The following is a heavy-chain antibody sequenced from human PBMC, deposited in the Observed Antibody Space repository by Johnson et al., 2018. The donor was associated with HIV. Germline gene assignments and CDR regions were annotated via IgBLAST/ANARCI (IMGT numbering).Heavy chain of an antibody. Sequence: QVQLVESGGGLVQPGGSLRLSCAASGFAFSNYAMTWVRQAPGKGLEWVAVISFDENNKVYADSVKGRFTISRDNSKNTLFLHMNSLRTEDTAIYYCARVGVSGYDLAAFDIWGRGTMVTVSS. D-gene: IGHD5-12*01. CDR3: ARVGVSGYDLAAFDI. CDR1: GFAFSNYA. CDR2: ISFDENNK. J-gene: IGHJ3*02. V-gene: IGHV3-30-3*01.